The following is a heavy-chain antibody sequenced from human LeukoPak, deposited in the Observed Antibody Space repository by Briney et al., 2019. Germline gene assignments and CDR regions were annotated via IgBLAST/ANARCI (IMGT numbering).Heavy chain of an antibody. J-gene: IGHJ3*02. CDR2: IYTSGST. Sequence: KSSETLSLTCSVSDGSMKSYHWSWIRQPAGKGLEWIGRIYTSGSTDYNPSLMSRVTMSVDTSKNQFSLKLRSMTAADTAVYYCARAERTVNVFDSWGQGTIVTVSS. CDR3: ARAERTVNVFDS. D-gene: IGHD1-1*01. CDR1: DGSMKSYH. V-gene: IGHV4-4*07.